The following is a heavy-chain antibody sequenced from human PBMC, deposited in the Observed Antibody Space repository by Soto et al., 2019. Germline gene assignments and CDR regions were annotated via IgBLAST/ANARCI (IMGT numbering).Heavy chain of an antibody. CDR2: IWYDGSNK. D-gene: IGHD6-19*01. CDR1: GFTFSSYG. J-gene: IGHJ3*02. CDR3: AREPYSSGWWTFDI. Sequence: QVQLVESGGGVVQPGRSLRLSCAASGFTFSSYGMHWVRQAPGKGLEWVAVIWYDGSNKYYADSVKGRFTISRDNSKNTLYLQMNSLRAEDTAVYYCAREPYSSGWWTFDIWDQGTMVTVSS. V-gene: IGHV3-33*01.